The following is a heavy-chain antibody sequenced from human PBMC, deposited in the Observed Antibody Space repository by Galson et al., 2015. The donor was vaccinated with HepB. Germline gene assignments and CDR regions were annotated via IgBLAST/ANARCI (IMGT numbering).Heavy chain of an antibody. CDR2: IIPILGIA. CDR1: GGTFSSYA. CDR3: ARASGKQWLDDYYYGMDV. J-gene: IGHJ6*02. D-gene: IGHD6-19*01. V-gene: IGHV1-69*04. Sequence: SVKVSCKASGGTFSSYAISWVRQAPGQGLEWMGRIIPILGIANYAQKFQGRVTITADKSTSTAYMELSSLRSEDTAVYYCARASGKQWLDDYYYGMDVWGQGTTVTVSS.